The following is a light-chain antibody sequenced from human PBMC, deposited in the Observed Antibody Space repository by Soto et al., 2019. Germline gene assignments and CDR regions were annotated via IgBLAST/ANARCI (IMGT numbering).Light chain of an antibody. CDR3: QQRREPFT. CDR2: ASS. J-gene: IGKJ4*01. V-gene: IGKV3-11*01. Sequence: TRSPGTLSESLWERATRSWRGSQSISYNLAWYQQKPGQPPSLLIYASSMRGSGIPARCSGSGSGTDFTLIISILEPEDFAVYYCQQRREPFTFGGGTKVDIK. CDR1: QSISYN.